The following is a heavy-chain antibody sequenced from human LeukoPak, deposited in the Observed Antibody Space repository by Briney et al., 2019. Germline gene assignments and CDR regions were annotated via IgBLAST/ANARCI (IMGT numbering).Heavy chain of an antibody. CDR1: GGSIRSSNYY. CDR2: IFYGGNT. D-gene: IGHD3-22*01. CDR3: ARGPYSYDSSGAFDI. J-gene: IGHJ3*02. V-gene: IGHV4-39*07. Sequence: SETLSLTCIVSGGSIRSSNYYWDWIRQPPGKGLDWIGSIFYGGNTYYNPSLKSRVTISVDTSKNQFSLNLTSVTAADTAVYFCARGPYSYDSSGAFDIWGQGTMVTVSS.